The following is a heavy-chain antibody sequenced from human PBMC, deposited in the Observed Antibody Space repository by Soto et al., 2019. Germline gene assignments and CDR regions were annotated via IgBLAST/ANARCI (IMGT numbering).Heavy chain of an antibody. CDR2: IYYSGST. CDR3: ARQWLGTYYYYGMDV. CDR1: GGSISSSSYY. Sequence: QLQLQESGPGLVKPSETLSLTCTVSGGSISSSSYYWGWIRQPPGKGLEWIGSIYYSGSTYYNPSLKSRVTISVDTSKHQFSLKLSSVTAADTAVYYCARQWLGTYYYYGMDVWGQGTTVTVSS. D-gene: IGHD6-19*01. J-gene: IGHJ6*02. V-gene: IGHV4-39*01.